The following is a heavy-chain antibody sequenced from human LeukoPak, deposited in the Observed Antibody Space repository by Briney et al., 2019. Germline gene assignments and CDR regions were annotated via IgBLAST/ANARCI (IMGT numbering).Heavy chain of an antibody. J-gene: IGHJ4*02. D-gene: IGHD2-15*01. CDR1: GFTFSDYY. CDR3: ARGASLDCSGGSCYQYYFDY. Sequence: GGSLRLSCAASGFTFSDYYMSWIRQAPGKGLEWVSYISSSGSTIYYADSVKGRFTISRDNAKNSLYLQMNSLRAEDTAVYYCARGASLDCSGGSCYQYYFDYWGQGTLVTVSS. CDR2: ISSSGSTI. V-gene: IGHV3-11*04.